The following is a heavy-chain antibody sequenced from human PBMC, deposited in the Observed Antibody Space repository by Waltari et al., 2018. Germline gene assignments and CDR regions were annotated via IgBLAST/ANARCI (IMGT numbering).Heavy chain of an antibody. V-gene: IGHV3-23*01. J-gene: IGHJ4*02. CDR1: GFTFSPYV. Sequence: EVQLLESGGGLVQRGGSLRLSWAASGFTFSPYVVNWVRQAPGKGLEWVSSISDGGGIINYADSVKGRFTISRDNSKNTVYLQMKSLRAEDTAVYYCARGSGVDYWGQGTLVTISS. CDR2: ISDGGGII. D-gene: IGHD7-27*01. CDR3: ARGSGVDY.